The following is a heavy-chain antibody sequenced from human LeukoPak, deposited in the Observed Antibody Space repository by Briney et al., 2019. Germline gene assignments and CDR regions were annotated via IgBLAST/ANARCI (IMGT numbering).Heavy chain of an antibody. CDR2: IYYSGST. Sequence: SETLSLTCTASGGSISSYYWSWIRQPPGKGLEWIGYIYYSGSTNYNPSLKSRVTISVDTSKNQFSLKLSSVTAADTAVYYCARVTTVVTSYYGMDVWGQGTTVTVSS. CDR1: GGSISSYY. J-gene: IGHJ6*02. CDR3: ARVTTVVTSYYGMDV. V-gene: IGHV4-59*01. D-gene: IGHD4-23*01.